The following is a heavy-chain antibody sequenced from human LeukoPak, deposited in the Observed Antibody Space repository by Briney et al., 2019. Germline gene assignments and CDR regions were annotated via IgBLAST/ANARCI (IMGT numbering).Heavy chain of an antibody. V-gene: IGHV1-2*02. J-gene: IGHJ5*02. Sequence: ASVTVSCKASGYSFTGYYIHWVRQAPGQGLEWMGWINPSSDGTKYAQKFQGRVTMTRDTSISTVYMELRRLRSDDTAVYYCARDSAVWGSLNYFDPWGQGTLVTVSS. CDR3: ARDSAVWGSLNYFDP. CDR1: GYSFTGYY. D-gene: IGHD3-16*01. CDR2: INPSSDGT.